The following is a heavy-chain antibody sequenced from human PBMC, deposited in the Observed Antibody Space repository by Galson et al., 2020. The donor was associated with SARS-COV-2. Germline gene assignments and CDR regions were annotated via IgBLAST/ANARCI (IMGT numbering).Heavy chain of an antibody. J-gene: IGHJ5*02. D-gene: IGHD4-17*01. CDR1: GGSFDDFY. CDR2: INHSGST. V-gene: IGHV4-34*01. CDR3: ARDYGDFIPYVDP. Sequence: SETLSLTCAVYGGSFDDFYWSWIRQPPGKGLEWIGEINHSGSTNYSPSLKSRVTMSVDTSKNQFSLRLTSVTAADTAVYFCARDYGDFIPYVDPWGQGTLVTVSS.